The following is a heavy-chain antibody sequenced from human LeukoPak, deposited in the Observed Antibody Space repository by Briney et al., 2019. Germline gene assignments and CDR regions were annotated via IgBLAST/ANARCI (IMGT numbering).Heavy chain of an antibody. CDR1: GFTFSSYS. D-gene: IGHD1/OR15-1a*01. Sequence: GGSLRLSCAASGFTFSSYSMNWVRQAPGKGLEWVSSISSSSSYICYADSVKGRFTISRDNAKNSLYLQMNSLRAEDTAVYYCARARITGTTLYYFDYWGQGTLVTVSS. V-gene: IGHV3-21*01. CDR3: ARARITGTTLYYFDY. CDR2: ISSSSSYI. J-gene: IGHJ4*02.